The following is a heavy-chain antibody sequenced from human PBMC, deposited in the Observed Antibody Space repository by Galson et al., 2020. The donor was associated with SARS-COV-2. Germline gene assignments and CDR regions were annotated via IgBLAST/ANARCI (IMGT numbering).Heavy chain of an antibody. J-gene: IGHJ6*02. CDR1: GFTFSSYG. Sequence: GGSLRLSCAGSGFTFSSYGIHWVRRAPGKGLEWVAVISSDGTKQYYVDSVKGRFTLSRDNSKNTLYLQMDSLRADDTAVYYCAKDQYSSSPFYFHGMDVWGHGTTVTVSS. CDR2: ISSDGTKQ. D-gene: IGHD6-19*01. V-gene: IGHV3-30*18. CDR3: AKDQYSSSPFYFHGMDV.